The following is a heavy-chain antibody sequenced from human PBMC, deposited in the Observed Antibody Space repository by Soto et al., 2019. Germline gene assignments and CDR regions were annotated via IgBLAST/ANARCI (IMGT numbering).Heavy chain of an antibody. V-gene: IGHV3-15*07. CDR2: IKSKTDGGTT. CDR3: TTDGPFVLRFLGWWYCFDY. Sequence: EVQLEESGGGLVKPGGSLRVSCAASGFTFNNAWMSWVRQAPGKGLEWVGRIKSKTDGGTTDYAAPVKGRFTISRDDSTSTLYLQMSSLKTEDTAVYYCTTDGPFVLRFLGWWYCFDYSGQGTLVTVSS. J-gene: IGHJ4*02. CDR1: GFTFNNAW. D-gene: IGHD3-3*01.